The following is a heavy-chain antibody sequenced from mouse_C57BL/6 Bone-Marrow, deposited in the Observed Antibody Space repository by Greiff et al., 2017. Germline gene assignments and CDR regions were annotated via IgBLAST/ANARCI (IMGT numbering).Heavy chain of an antibody. CDR3: ARSGPLGRSFDY. D-gene: IGHD4-1*01. Sequence: QVQLQQPGAELVKPGASVKMSCKASGYTFTSYWITWVKQRPGQGLEWIGDIYPTSGRTNYNEKFKSKAILHVDTSSNTAYMQLSSLTSEDSAVFYCARSGPLGRSFDYWGQGTTLTVSS. CDR1: GYTFTSYW. CDR2: IYPTSGRT. J-gene: IGHJ2*01. V-gene: IGHV1-55*01.